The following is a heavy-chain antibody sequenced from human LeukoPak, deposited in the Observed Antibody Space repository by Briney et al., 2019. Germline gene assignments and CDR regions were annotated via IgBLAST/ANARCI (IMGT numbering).Heavy chain of an antibody. CDR1: GGTFSSYA. D-gene: IGHD6-13*01. Sequence: SVKVSCKASGGTFSSYAISWVRQAPGQGLEWMGGIIPIFGTANYAQKFQGRVTITADKSTSTAYMELSSLRSEDTAVYYCARSSIIAAAGPYYFDYWGQGTLVTVSS. V-gene: IGHV1-69*06. CDR3: ARSSIIAAAGPYYFDY. CDR2: IIPIFGTA. J-gene: IGHJ4*02.